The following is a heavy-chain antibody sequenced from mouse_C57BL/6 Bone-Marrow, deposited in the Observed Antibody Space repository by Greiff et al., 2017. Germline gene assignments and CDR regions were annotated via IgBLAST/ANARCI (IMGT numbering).Heavy chain of an antibody. D-gene: IGHD2-5*01. CDR3: TSSSNYGGLAWFAY. V-gene: IGHV14-1*01. CDR1: GFNIKDYY. CDR2: IDPEDGDT. Sequence: VQLQQSGAELVRPGASVKLSCTASGFNIKDYYMHWVKQRPEQGLEWIGRIDPEDGDTEYAPKFQGKATMTADTSSNTAYLQLSSLTSEDTAVYSFTSSSNYGGLAWFAYWGQGTLVTVSA. J-gene: IGHJ3*01.